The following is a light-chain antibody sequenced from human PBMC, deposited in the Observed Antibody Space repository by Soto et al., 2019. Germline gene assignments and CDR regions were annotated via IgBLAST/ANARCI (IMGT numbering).Light chain of an antibody. CDR1: QSVSSNY. J-gene: IGKJ1*01. Sequence: EFVLTQSPGTLSLSPGERATLSCRASQSVSSNYLAWYQQKPGQAPRLLIYGASSRATGIPDRFSGSGSGTDFTLTINRLEPEDFAVYYCQQYGDLPWTFGQGTKVDIK. CDR2: GAS. V-gene: IGKV3-20*01. CDR3: QQYGDLPWT.